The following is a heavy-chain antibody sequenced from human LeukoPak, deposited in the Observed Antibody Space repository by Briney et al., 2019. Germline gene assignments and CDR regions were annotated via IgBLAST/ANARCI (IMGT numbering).Heavy chain of an antibody. CDR3: VRDFLGESGAGGY. D-gene: IGHD3-10*01. V-gene: IGHV3-21*01. CDR2: ISPSGNSK. J-gene: IGHJ4*02. Sequence: GGSLRLSCATSTFTFSSYTMNWVRQAPGKGMEWVSSISPSGNSKYHADSVKGRFTISRDNAENSLYMQMNSLRAEDTGVYYCVRDFLGESGAGGYWGQGTLVTVSS. CDR1: TFTFSSYT.